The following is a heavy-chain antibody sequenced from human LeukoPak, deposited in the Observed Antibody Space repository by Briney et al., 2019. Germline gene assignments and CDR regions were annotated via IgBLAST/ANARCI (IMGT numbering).Heavy chain of an antibody. V-gene: IGHV1-2*02. J-gene: IGHJ3*01. D-gene: IGHD2-15*01. CDR1: GYNFNVYY. CDR2: MDPESGDT. Sequence: ASVKVSCKGSGYNFNVYYIHWVRQAPGQGLEWMGWMDPESGDTIYAPKFQGGVSMTRDTSITTAYMELISLTFDDSAMYYCATRGGLTPNTLAMWGHGTMVTVSS. CDR3: ATRGGLTPNTLAM.